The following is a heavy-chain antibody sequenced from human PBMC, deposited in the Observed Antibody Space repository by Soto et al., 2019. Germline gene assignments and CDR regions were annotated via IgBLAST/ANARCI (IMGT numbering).Heavy chain of an antibody. J-gene: IGHJ5*02. Sequence: ETLSLTCAVSGYSISSGYYWGWVRQPPGKGLEWIGSVYRGGSTSYNPSLKSRVTISVDTSKNQFSLSLTSVTAADTAVYYCARAPRTTGTIAGCFDTWGQGTLVTVSS. CDR3: ARAPRTTGTIAGCFDT. V-gene: IGHV4-38-2*01. CDR2: VYRGGST. CDR1: GYSISSGYY. D-gene: IGHD1-1*01.